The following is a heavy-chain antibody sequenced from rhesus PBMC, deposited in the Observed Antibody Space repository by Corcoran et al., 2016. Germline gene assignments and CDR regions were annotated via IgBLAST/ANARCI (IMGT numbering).Heavy chain of an antibody. CDR3: ARSSGWAFDY. CDR1: GGSFNNYW. D-gene: IGHD6-31*01. V-gene: IGHV4-80*01. J-gene: IGHJ4*01. Sequence: QVQLQESGPGLVKPSETLSLTCAVSGGSFNNYWWSWIRQPPGKGLEWIGEVDGYTGNPSHNPSLKSRVTISKDAPTNQFSLQLSSLTDADTAIYYCARSSGWAFDYWGQGVLVTVSS. CDR2: VDGYTGNP.